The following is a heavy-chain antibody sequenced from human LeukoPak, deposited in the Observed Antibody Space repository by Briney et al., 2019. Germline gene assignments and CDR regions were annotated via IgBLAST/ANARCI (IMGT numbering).Heavy chain of an antibody. CDR1: GFTFSSYS. CDR2: ISSSSNT. D-gene: IGHD2-2*01. V-gene: IGHV3-48*01. J-gene: IGHJ4*02. Sequence: GGSLRLSCAASGFTFSSYSMNWVRQAPGKGLEWVSYISSSSNTYYADSVKGRFTIARDNAKNSLYLQMNSLRAEDTAVYYCARDIGGLNYAARYDYWGQGTLVTVSS. CDR3: ARDIGGLNYAARYDY.